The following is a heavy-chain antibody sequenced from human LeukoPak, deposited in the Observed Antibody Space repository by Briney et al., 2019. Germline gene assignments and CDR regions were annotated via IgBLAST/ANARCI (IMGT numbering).Heavy chain of an antibody. CDR2: IYHSGST. D-gene: IGHD6-13*01. CDR3: ASGPYPAAGTDHQFDY. V-gene: IGHV4-38-2*01. Sequence: PSETLSLTCAVSGYSISSGYYWGWIRQPPGKGLEWIGSIYHSGSTYYNPSLKSRVTISVDTSKNQFSLKLSSVTAADTAVYYCASGPYPAAGTDHQFDYWGQGTLVTVSS. CDR1: GYSISSGYY. J-gene: IGHJ4*02.